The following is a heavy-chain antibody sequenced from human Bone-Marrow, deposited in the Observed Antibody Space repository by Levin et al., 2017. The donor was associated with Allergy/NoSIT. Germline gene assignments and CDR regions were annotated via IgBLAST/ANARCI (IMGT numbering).Heavy chain of an antibody. V-gene: IGHV3-21*01. CDR1: GFTFSSYS. D-gene: IGHD2-15*01. Sequence: AGGSLRLSCAASGFTFSSYSMNWVRQAPGKGLEWVSSISSSSSYIYYADSVKGRFTISRDNAKNSLYLQMNSLRAEDTAVYYCAKGPPDIVVVVAATPLDWFDPWGQGTLVTVSS. J-gene: IGHJ5*02. CDR3: AKGPPDIVVVVAATPLDWFDP. CDR2: ISSSSSYI.